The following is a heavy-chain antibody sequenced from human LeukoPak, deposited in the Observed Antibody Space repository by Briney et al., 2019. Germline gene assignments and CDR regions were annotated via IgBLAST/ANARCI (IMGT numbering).Heavy chain of an antibody. CDR3: ARGGRRARYYFDY. J-gene: IGHJ4*02. CDR1: GGSFSGYY. CDR2: INHSGST. Sequence: SETLSLTCAVYGGSFSGYYWSWIRQPPGKGLEWIGEINHSGSTNYNPSLESRVTISVDTSKNQFSLKLSSVTAADTAVYYCARGGRRARYYFDYWGQGTLVTVSS. V-gene: IGHV4-34*01. D-gene: IGHD6-6*01.